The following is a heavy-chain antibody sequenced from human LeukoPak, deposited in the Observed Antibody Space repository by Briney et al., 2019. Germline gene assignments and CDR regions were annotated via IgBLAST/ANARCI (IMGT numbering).Heavy chain of an antibody. CDR1: GGSLSSYY. Sequence: PSETLSLTCTISGGSLSSYYWSWIRQPPGKGLEWIGYIDYSGTTNYHPSLKSRVTISLDTSKNQFSLKLSSVTAADTAVYYCARDSPWGSGVDHWGQGTLVTVSS. CDR2: IDYSGTT. D-gene: IGHD1-26*01. V-gene: IGHV4-59*01. CDR3: ARDSPWGSGVDH. J-gene: IGHJ4*02.